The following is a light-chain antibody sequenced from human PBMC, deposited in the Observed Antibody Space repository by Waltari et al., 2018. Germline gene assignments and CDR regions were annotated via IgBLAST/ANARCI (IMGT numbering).Light chain of an antibody. CDR3: QQYGNWT. J-gene: IGKJ1*01. Sequence: EIVMTQSPATLSVSPGERATLSCRASQSVSSNLAWFQQKPGQAPRLLIYGASTRATGMPARISGSGSGTEFTLTIGSLQSDDFAVYYCQQYGNWTFGQGTKVEVK. CDR1: QSVSSN. CDR2: GAS. V-gene: IGKV3-15*01.